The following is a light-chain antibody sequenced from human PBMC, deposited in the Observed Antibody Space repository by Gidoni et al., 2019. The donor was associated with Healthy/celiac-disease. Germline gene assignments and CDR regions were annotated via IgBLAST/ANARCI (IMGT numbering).Light chain of an antibody. CDR3: YSTDSSGNHRV. Sequence: SYELTQQPSVSVSPGQTARITCSGAALPNKYAYWSQQKSGQAPVLVIYEDSKRPSVIPERFSGSSSGTLATLTISGAQVEDEADYYGYSTDSSGNHRVFGGGTKLTVL. J-gene: IGLJ3*02. CDR2: EDS. CDR1: ALPNKY. V-gene: IGLV3-10*01.